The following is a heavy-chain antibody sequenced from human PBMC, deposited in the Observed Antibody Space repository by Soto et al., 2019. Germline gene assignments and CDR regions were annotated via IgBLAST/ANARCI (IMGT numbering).Heavy chain of an antibody. CDR2: ISYDGSNK. D-gene: IGHD3-22*01. J-gene: IGHJ4*02. Sequence: GGSLRLSCAASGFTFSSYGMHWVRQAPGKGLEWVAVISYDGSNKYYADSVKGRFTISRDNSKNTLYLQMNSLRAEDTAVYYCAKGIRITMIVGGIDYWGQGTLVTVSS. CDR3: AKGIRITMIVGGIDY. V-gene: IGHV3-30*18. CDR1: GFTFSSYG.